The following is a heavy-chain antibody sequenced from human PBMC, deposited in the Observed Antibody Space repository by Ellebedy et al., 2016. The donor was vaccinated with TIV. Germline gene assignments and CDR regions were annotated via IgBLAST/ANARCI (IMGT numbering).Heavy chain of an antibody. J-gene: IGHJ4*02. CDR3: ASLYGSGSVDY. D-gene: IGHD3-10*01. V-gene: IGHV1-69*13. Sequence: ASVKVSCKASGGTFSSYAISWVRQAPGQGLEWMGGIIPIFGTANYAQKFQGRVTITADESTSTAYMELSSLRSEDTAVYYCASLYGSGSVDYWGQGTLVTVSS. CDR1: GGTFSSYA. CDR2: IIPIFGTA.